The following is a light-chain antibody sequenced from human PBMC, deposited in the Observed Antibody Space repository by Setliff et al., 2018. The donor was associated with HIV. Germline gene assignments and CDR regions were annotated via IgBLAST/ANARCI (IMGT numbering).Light chain of an antibody. V-gene: IGLV2-11*01. CDR3: SSCLGGKPLWG. J-gene: IGLJ1*01. CDR2: GSN. CDR1: SNDVGAYSF. Sequence: QSALAQPRSVSGSPGQSVTISCTGTSNDVGAYSFVSWFQQLPGAVPRLMIFGSNKRPSGVPDRFSGSKSGNTASLTISGLQAEDEADYYCSSCLGGKPLWGFGTGTKVTVL.